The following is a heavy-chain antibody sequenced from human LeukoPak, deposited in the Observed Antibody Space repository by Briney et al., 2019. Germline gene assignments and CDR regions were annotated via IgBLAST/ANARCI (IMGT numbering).Heavy chain of an antibody. CDR1: GFTFSSYS. D-gene: IGHD5-18*01. V-gene: IGHV3-21*01. Sequence: GGSLRLSCAASGFTFSSYSMNWVRQAPGKGLEWVSSISSSSSYIYYADSVKGRFTISRDNAKNSLYLQMNSLRAEDTAVYYCARGRHTAMVKDPYPFDIWGQGTMVTVSS. J-gene: IGHJ3*02. CDR3: ARGRHTAMVKDPYPFDI. CDR2: ISSSSSYI.